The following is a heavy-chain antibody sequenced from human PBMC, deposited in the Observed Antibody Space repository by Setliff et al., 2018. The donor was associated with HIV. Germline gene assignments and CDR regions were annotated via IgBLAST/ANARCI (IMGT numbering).Heavy chain of an antibody. J-gene: IGHJ6*02. CDR3: ARGGCSSTSCYNYYYYGMDV. CDR1: GGSISSGDYY. D-gene: IGHD2-2*01. CDR2: IYYSGST. V-gene: IGHV4-30-4*08. Sequence: PSETLSLTCTVSGGSISSGDYYWSWTRQPPGKGLEWIGYIYYSGSTYYNPSLKSRVTISVDTSKNQFSLKLSSVTAADTAVYYCARGGCSSTSCYNYYYYGMDVWGQGTTVTVSS.